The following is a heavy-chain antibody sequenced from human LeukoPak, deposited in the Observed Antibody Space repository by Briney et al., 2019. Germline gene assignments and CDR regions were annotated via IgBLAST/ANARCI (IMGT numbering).Heavy chain of an antibody. Sequence: GGSLRLSCAASGFTFSSYAMSWVRQAPGKGLEWVSAISSSGSGTYYADSVKGRFTISRGNSKNTLYLQMNSLRAEDTAVYYCAKVVNSGYYYYFDYWGQGTLVTVSS. CDR2: ISSSGSGT. D-gene: IGHD3-22*01. V-gene: IGHV3-23*01. J-gene: IGHJ4*02. CDR1: GFTFSSYA. CDR3: AKVVNSGYYYYFDY.